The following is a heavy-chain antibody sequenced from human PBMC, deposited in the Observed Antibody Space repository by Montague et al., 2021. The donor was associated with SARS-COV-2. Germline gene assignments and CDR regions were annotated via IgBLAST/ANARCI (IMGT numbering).Heavy chain of an antibody. CDR2: IYYSEST. Sequence: SETLSLTCTVSGGSISSSSYYWGWIRQPPGKGLEWIGSIYYSESTYYNPSLKSRVTLSVDTPKNQFSLKLSSVTAADTAVYYCARQENSSGWFKPDAFDIWGQGTMVTVSS. J-gene: IGHJ3*02. D-gene: IGHD6-19*01. CDR1: GGSISSSSYY. V-gene: IGHV4-39*01. CDR3: ARQENSSGWFKPDAFDI.